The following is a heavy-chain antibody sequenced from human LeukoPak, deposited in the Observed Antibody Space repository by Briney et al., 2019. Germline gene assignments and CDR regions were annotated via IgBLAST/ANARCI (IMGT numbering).Heavy chain of an antibody. Sequence: PGGSLRLSCAASGFTFSSYWMSWVRQAPGKGLEWVANIKQDGSEKYYVDSVKGRFTISRDNAKNSLYLQMNSLRAEDTAVYYCARISYYYYGSGSYSQDAFDIWGQGTMATVSS. V-gene: IGHV3-7*01. J-gene: IGHJ3*02. CDR2: IKQDGSEK. CDR1: GFTFSSYW. D-gene: IGHD3-10*01. CDR3: ARISYYYYGSGSYSQDAFDI.